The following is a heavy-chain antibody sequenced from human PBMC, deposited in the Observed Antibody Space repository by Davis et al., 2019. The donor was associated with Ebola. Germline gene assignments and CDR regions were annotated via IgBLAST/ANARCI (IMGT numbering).Heavy chain of an antibody. CDR1: GFTFDDYA. CDR2: ISWNSGSI. J-gene: IGHJ4*02. Sequence: SLKISCAASGFTFDDYAMHWVRQAPGKGMEWVSGISWNSGSIGYADSVKGRFTISRDNAKNSLYLQMNSLRAEDTALYYCAKEGPIAAAGFDYWGQGTLVTVSS. CDR3: AKEGPIAAAGFDY. V-gene: IGHV3-9*01. D-gene: IGHD6-13*01.